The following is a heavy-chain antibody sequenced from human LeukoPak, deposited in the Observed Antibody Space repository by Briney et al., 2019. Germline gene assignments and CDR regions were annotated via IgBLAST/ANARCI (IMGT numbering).Heavy chain of an antibody. CDR2: TYYSSKWYN. V-gene: IGHV6-1*01. J-gene: IGHJ4*02. Sequence: SHTLKLTCTISGYRVPSHRTAWNRHTHAPSSDLKWLGRTYYSSKWYNDYAMSVKSRITITPDTSKTPFYLQLSSVTPEDTAVYYCASGEVARLAYWGQGTLVSVSS. CDR1: GYRVPSHRTA. CDR3: ASGEVARLAY. D-gene: IGHD5-12*01.